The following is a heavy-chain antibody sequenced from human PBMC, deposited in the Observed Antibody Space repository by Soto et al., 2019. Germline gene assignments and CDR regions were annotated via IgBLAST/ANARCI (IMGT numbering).Heavy chain of an antibody. D-gene: IGHD6-19*01. V-gene: IGHV1-69*13. CDR1: RAAFSKFI. CDR2: IIPIFGTA. CDR3: AKVRYSSPMGYYYGMDV. J-gene: IGHJ6*02. Sequence: SVKVSCKASRAAFSKFIVTWVRQAPRLGLEWVGGIIPIFGTANSAQKFHGRVTTTADESTSTSYKEVNNLTSEDTAVYYCAKVRYSSPMGYYYGMDVWGQGTTVTVSS.